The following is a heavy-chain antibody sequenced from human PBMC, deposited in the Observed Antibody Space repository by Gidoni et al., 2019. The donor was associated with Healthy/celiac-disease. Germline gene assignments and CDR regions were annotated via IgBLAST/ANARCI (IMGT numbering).Heavy chain of an antibody. CDR1: GGTFSSYA. CDR2: IITILGIA. V-gene: IGHV1-69*09. D-gene: IGHD4-4*01. Sequence: QVQLVQSGAEVKKPGSSVKVSCKASGGTFSSYAISWVRQAPGQGLEWMGRIITILGIANYAQKFQGRVTITADKSTSTAYMELSSLRSEDTAVYYCARDMADDYSRDYYYYGMDVWGQGTTVTVSS. J-gene: IGHJ6*02. CDR3: ARDMADDYSRDYYYYGMDV.